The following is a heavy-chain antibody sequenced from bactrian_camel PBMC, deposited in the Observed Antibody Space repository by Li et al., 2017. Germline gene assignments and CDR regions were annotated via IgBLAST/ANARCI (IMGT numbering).Heavy chain of an antibody. V-gene: IGHV3S40*01. CDR1: GFTFSEIG. Sequence: VQLVESGGGSVQPGGSLRLSCAASGFTFSEIGMSWVRQAPGKGLEWVSGIKVGGNTAYAASVKGRFTVSRDNAKNMVYLQMNSLKPEDTAVYYCVPPIDLDWGYWGQGTQVTVS. CDR3: VPPIDLDWGY. CDR2: IKVGGNT. D-gene: IGHD2*01. J-gene: IGHJ4*01.